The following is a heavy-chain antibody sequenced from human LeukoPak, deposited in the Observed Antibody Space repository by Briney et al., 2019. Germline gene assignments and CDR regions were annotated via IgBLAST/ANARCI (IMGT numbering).Heavy chain of an antibody. D-gene: IGHD2-15*01. CDR3: ARDLGYCSGGSCQGYFDY. Sequence: MPSQTLSLTCTVSGGSISSGGYYWTWIRQHPGKALEWIGHIYSSGNTYYNPSLKNRVTISVDTSKNQFSLKLNSVTAADTAVYYCARDLGYCSGGSCQGYFDYWGQGTLVTVSS. CDR2: IYSSGNT. CDR1: GGSISSGGYY. V-gene: IGHV4-31*03. J-gene: IGHJ4*02.